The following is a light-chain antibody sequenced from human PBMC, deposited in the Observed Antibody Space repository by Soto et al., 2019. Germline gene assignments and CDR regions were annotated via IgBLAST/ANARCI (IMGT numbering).Light chain of an antibody. Sequence: QSVLTQPPSASGSPGESVTVSCTGASSDVGRYDYVSWYQQHPGKAPKLLIYGVTKRPSGVPDRFSGSKSGNTASLTVSGLQADDEAYYYCQSYDSSLSGVVFGGGTKLTVL. CDR3: QSYDSSLSGVV. V-gene: IGLV2-8*01. J-gene: IGLJ2*01. CDR2: GVT. CDR1: SSDVGRYDY.